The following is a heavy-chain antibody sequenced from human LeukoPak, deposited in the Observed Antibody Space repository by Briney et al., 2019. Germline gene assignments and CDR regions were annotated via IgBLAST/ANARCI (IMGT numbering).Heavy chain of an antibody. Sequence: ASETLSLTCTVSGGSINNYYWNWIRQPPGKGLEWIGNIYHSGGSYYNPSLKSRVTILVDTSKNQFSLKLSSVTAADTAVYYCAKAGTTGIHHWFDPWGQENLVTVSS. V-gene: IGHV4-59*04. D-gene: IGHD1-1*01. CDR3: AKAGTTGIHHWFDP. CDR2: IYHSGGS. CDR1: GGSINNYY. J-gene: IGHJ5*02.